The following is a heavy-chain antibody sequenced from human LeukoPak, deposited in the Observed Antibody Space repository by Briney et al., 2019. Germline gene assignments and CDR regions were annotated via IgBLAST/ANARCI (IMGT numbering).Heavy chain of an antibody. J-gene: IGHJ6*03. CDR3: ARGPSITMVRGGQWYYYMDV. V-gene: IGHV1-46*01. Sequence: ASVKVSCKASGYAFTSYYMHWVRQAPGQGLEWMGIINPSGGSTNYAQKFQGRVTMTRDTSTNTVYMELSSLRSEDTAVYYCARGPSITMVRGGQWYYYMDVWGKGTTVTISS. D-gene: IGHD3-10*01. CDR2: INPSGGST. CDR1: GYAFTSYY.